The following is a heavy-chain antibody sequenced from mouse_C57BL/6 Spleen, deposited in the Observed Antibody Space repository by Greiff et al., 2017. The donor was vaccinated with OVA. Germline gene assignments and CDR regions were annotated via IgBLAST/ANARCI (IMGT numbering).Heavy chain of an antibody. J-gene: IGHJ4*01. CDR3: VRHGSNYAYAMDY. Sequence: EVQLVESGGGLVQPKGSLKLSCAASGFSFNTYAMNWVRQAPGKGLEWVARIRSKSNNYATYYADSVKDRFTISRDDSESMLYLQMNNLKTEDTAMYYCVRHGSNYAYAMDYWGQGTSVTVSS. CDR1: GFSFNTYA. V-gene: IGHV10-1*01. CDR2: IRSKSNNYAT. D-gene: IGHD2-5*01.